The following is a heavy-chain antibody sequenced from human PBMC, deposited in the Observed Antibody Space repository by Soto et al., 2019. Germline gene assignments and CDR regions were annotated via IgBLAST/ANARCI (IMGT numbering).Heavy chain of an antibody. Sequence: GGSLRLSCAASGFTFSSYSMNWVRQAPGKGLEWVSSISSSSYIYYADSVKGRFTISRDNAKNSLYLQMNSLRAEDTVVYCCARAVTYYEFWSGYATFEDYFYYMDVWCKGTTVTVSS. J-gene: IGHJ6*03. CDR3: ARAVTYYEFWSGYATFEDYFYYMDV. CDR2: ISSSSYI. CDR1: GFTFSSYS. D-gene: IGHD3-3*01. V-gene: IGHV3-21*01.